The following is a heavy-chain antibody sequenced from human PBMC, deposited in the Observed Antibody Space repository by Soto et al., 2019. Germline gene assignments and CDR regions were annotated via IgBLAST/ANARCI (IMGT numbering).Heavy chain of an antibody. CDR1: GFTFSAYA. CDR3: AKFEGHPLEYWYLDF. J-gene: IGHJ2*01. Sequence: EVQLLESGGGLVQPGGSLRLSCAASGFTFSAYAMGWVRQAPGKGLEWVSTIHGGGGATHYADSVKGRFTISRDDSKNTPFAQLISLRAEDKAVYYCAKFEGHPLEYWYLDFWGRGTLVTVSS. D-gene: IGHD1-1*01. CDR2: IHGGGGAT. V-gene: IGHV3-23*01.